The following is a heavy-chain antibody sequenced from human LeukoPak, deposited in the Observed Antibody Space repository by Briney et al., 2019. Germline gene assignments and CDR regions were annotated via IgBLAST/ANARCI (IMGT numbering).Heavy chain of an antibody. V-gene: IGHV4-59*11. D-gene: IGHD3-3*01. CDR3: ARDKSLYNDFWSGYYAFDI. J-gene: IGHJ3*02. CDR1: GGSISSHY. Sequence: SETLSLTCTVSGGSISSHYWSWIRQPPGKGLEWTGYIYHSGSTKYNPALKSRVTISVDTSRNQFSLKLSSVTAADTAVYYCARDKSLYNDFWSGYYAFDIWGQGTMVTVSP. CDR2: IYHSGST.